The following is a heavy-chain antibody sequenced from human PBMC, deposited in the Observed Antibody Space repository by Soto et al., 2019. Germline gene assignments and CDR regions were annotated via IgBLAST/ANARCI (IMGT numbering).Heavy chain of an antibody. CDR3: ARVVTIFGVGAGFDP. D-gene: IGHD3-3*01. CDR2: IYYSGST. J-gene: IGHJ5*02. Sequence: SEPLSLPCTVSGGPISSGGYYWSWIRQHPGKGLEWIGYIYYSGSTYYNPSLKSRVTISVDTSKNQFSLKLSSVTAADTAVYYCARVVTIFGVGAGFDPWGQGTLVTVSS. CDR1: GGPISSGGYY. V-gene: IGHV4-31*03.